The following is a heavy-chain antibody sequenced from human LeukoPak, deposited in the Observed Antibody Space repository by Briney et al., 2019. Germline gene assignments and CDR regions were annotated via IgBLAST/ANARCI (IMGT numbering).Heavy chain of an antibody. Sequence: SETLSLTCTISGDSMSGYSWSWLRQPAGKELEWIGRIYSSGFTEYNFSLDGRVTMSIETSKNQFSLMLDSVTAADTATYYCARVHIVTGTYFDSWGQGALVTVSS. D-gene: IGHD3-10*01. J-gene: IGHJ4*02. CDR3: ARVHIVTGTYFDS. CDR2: IYSSGFT. V-gene: IGHV4-4*07. CDR1: GDSMSGYS.